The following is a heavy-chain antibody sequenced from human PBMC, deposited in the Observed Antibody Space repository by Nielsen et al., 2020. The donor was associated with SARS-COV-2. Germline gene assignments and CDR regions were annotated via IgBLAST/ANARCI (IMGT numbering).Heavy chain of an antibody. V-gene: IGHV3-21*01. CDR2: ISSSSSYI. D-gene: IGHD3-10*01. CDR3: ARNPMVRGVIPHSYYGMDV. Sequence: VRQAPGKGLEWVSSISSSSSYIYYADSVKGRFTIPRDSAKNSLYLQMNSLRAEDTAVYYCARNPMVRGVIPHSYYGMDVWGQGTTVTVSS. J-gene: IGHJ6*02.